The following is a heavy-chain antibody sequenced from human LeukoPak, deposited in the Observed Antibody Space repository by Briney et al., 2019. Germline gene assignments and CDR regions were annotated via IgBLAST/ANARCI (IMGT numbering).Heavy chain of an antibody. CDR2: VDPSDGAT. Sequence: GASVKVSCKASGHTFTSYNFYWVRQAPGQGLEGMGIVDPSDGATSYAQKFQGRVAMTRDMSTRTVYLELSSLRSDDTALYYCARDRGRTFDFDCWGQGTLVTVSS. D-gene: IGHD1-14*01. V-gene: IGHV1-46*01. CDR3: ARDRGRTFDFDC. J-gene: IGHJ4*02. CDR1: GHTFTSYN.